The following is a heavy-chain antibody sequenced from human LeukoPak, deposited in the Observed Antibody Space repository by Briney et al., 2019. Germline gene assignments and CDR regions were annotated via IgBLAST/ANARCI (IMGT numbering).Heavy chain of an antibody. V-gene: IGHV4-34*01. D-gene: IGHD4-17*01. CDR3: ARMTTGHDY. Sequence: KPSETLSLTFGFSGTSFTSYYWSCIRQTPGEGLEWIGEVNHSGYTNMNPSLKSRVTISVYTSKNQFSLMMTSVTAADTAVYFCARMTTGHDYWGQGTLVTVSS. CDR1: GTSFTSYY. J-gene: IGHJ4*02. CDR2: VNHSGYT.